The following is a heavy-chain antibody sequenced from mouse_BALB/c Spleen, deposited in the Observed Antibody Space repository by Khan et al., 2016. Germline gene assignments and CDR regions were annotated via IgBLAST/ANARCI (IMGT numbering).Heavy chain of an antibody. D-gene: IGHD2-4*01. CDR3: AREGLRRGFAY. Sequence: EVELVESGGGLVKPGGSLKLSCAASGFTFSDYYMYWVRQTPEKRLEWVATISDGGSYTYYPDSVKGRVTISRDNAKNNLYLQMSSLESEDTAMYYCAREGLRRGFAYWGQGTLVTVSA. CDR2: ISDGGSYT. V-gene: IGHV5-4*02. CDR1: GFTFSDYY. J-gene: IGHJ3*01.